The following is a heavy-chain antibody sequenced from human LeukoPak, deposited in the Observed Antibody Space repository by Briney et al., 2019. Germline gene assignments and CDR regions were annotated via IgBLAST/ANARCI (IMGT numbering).Heavy chain of an antibody. CDR1: GYTFTDYY. V-gene: IGHV1-2*02. J-gene: IGHJ3*01. D-gene: IGHD3-10*02. CDR2: IKSNSGGI. CDR3: AREPRINMSPDAFDF. Sequence: GASVTVSCKTSGYTFTDYYLHWVRQAPGQGLEWMGWIKSNSGGIHYSQKFQGRVSITRDTSIHTVYMELSSMTSGDTAIYYCAREPRINMSPDAFDFWGQGTLVTVFS.